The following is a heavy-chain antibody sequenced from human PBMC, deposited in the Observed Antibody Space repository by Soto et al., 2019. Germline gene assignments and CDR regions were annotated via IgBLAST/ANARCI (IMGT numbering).Heavy chain of an antibody. CDR3: AKALSDFDFWSGSEFDP. CDR2: ISYDGNHK. D-gene: IGHD3-3*01. Sequence: PGGSLRLSCAASGITFNSYAMHWVRQAPGKGLEWVALISYDGNHKFYANSVKGRFTISRDSSKSTLFLQMDSLRPEGTAVYYCAKALSDFDFWSGSEFDPWGQGTLVTVSS. J-gene: IGHJ5*02. CDR1: GITFNSYA. V-gene: IGHV3-30*18.